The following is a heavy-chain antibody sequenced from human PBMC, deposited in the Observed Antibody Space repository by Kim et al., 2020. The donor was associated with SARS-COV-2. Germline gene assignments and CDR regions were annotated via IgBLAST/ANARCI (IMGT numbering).Heavy chain of an antibody. CDR2: IYYTGST. Sequence: SETLSLTCTVSGGSVSGYYWSWIRQPPGKGLEWIGYIYYTGSTNYNPSLKSRVTMSVNTSKNQFSLKLSSVTAADTAVYYCARYIVATHNFDFWGQGTLVTASS. V-gene: IGHV4-59*08. D-gene: IGHD5-12*01. CDR3: ARYIVATHNFDF. CDR1: GGSVSGYY. J-gene: IGHJ4*02.